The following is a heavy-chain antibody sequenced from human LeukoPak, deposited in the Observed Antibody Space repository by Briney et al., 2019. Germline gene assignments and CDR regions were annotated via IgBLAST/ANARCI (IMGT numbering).Heavy chain of an antibody. CDR1: GFTFSSYG. Sequence: PGGSLRLSCAASGFTFSSYGMHWVRQAPGKGLEWVAFIRYDGSNKYYADSVKGRFTISRDNSKNTLYLQMNSLRAEDTAVYYCAKGPYSSGWSLNWFDPWGQGTLVTVSS. CDR3: AKGPYSSGWSLNWFDP. CDR2: IRYDGSNK. J-gene: IGHJ5*02. V-gene: IGHV3-30*02. D-gene: IGHD6-19*01.